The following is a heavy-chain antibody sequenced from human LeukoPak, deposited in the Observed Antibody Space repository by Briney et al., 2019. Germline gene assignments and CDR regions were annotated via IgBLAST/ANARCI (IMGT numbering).Heavy chain of an antibody. Sequence: PGGSLRLSCAASGFTFSSYSMNWVRQAPGKGLEWVSYISSSSSTIYYADSVKGRFTISRDNAKNSLYLQMNSLRAEDTAVYHCARVSYHYGDWGAEIFDYWGQGTLVTVSS. V-gene: IGHV3-48*01. CDR2: ISSSSSTI. CDR1: GFTFSSYS. J-gene: IGHJ4*02. CDR3: ARVSYHYGDWGAEIFDY. D-gene: IGHD4-17*01.